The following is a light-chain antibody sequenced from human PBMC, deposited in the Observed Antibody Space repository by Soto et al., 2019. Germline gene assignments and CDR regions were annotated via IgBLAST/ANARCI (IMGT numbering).Light chain of an antibody. CDR1: SSDVGTHNF. CDR3: SSFTTTNTYV. V-gene: IGLV2-14*03. CDR2: DVS. J-gene: IGLJ1*01. Sequence: QSVLTQPASASGSPGHSIAMSCTGTSSDVGTHNFVSWYQQHPGKAPKLIIYDVSNRPSGVSDRFFGSKSGNTASLTISGLQAEDEADYYCSSFTTTNTYVFGTGTKVTVL.